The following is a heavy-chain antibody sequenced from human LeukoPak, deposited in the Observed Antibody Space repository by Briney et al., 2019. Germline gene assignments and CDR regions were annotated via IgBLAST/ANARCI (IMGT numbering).Heavy chain of an antibody. J-gene: IGHJ6*03. V-gene: IGHV4-59*01. Sequence: SETLSLTCTVSGGSISSYYWSWIRQPPGKGLEWIGYIYYSGSTNYNPSLKSRVTISVDTSKNQFSLKLSSVTAADTAVYYCARATYSSSSGGVYYYYYYMDVWGKGTTVTVSS. D-gene: IGHD6-6*01. CDR1: GGSISSYY. CDR2: IYYSGST. CDR3: ARATYSSSSGGVYYYYYYMDV.